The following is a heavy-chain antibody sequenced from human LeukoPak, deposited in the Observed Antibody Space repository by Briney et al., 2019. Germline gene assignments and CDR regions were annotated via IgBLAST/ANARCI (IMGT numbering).Heavy chain of an antibody. V-gene: IGHV3-33*01. CDR2: IWYDGSNK. D-gene: IGHD4-17*01. Sequence: GGSLRLSCAASGFTFSSYGMHWVRQAPGKGLEWVAVIWYDGSNKYYADSVKGRFTISRDNSKNTLYLQMNSLRAEDTAVYYCARGLAVTTLSVPPHYYYGMDVWGQGTTVTVSS. CDR1: GFTFSSYG. J-gene: IGHJ6*02. CDR3: ARGLAVTTLSVPPHYYYGMDV.